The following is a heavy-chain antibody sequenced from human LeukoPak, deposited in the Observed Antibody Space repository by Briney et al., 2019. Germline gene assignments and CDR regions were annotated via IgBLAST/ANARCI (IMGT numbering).Heavy chain of an antibody. CDR1: GGSISSYY. CDR2: IYYSGST. D-gene: IGHD3-9*01. V-gene: IGHV4-59*01. J-gene: IGHJ4*02. Sequence: SETLSLTCTVSGGSISSYYWSWIRQPPGKGLEWIGYIYYSGSTNYNPSLKSRVTISVDTSKSQSSLKLSSVTAADTAVYYCARWVILTGSIDYWGQGTLVTVSS. CDR3: ARWVILTGSIDY.